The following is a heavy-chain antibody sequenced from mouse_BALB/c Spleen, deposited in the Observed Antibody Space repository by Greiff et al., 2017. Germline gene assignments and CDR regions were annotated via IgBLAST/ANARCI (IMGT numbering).Heavy chain of an antibody. Sequence: EVQLQQSGAELVKPGASVKLSCTASGFNIKDTYMHWVKQRPEQGLEWIGRIDPANGNTKYDPKFQGKATITADTSSNTAYLQLSSLTSEDTAVYYCARSHDGYYDGYFDVWGAGTTVTVSS. D-gene: IGHD2-3*01. J-gene: IGHJ1*01. CDR3: ARSHDGYYDGYFDV. CDR1: GFNIKDTY. CDR2: IDPANGNT. V-gene: IGHV14-3*02.